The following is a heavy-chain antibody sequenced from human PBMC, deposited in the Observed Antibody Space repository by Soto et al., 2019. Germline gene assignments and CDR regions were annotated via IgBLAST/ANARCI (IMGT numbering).Heavy chain of an antibody. CDR1: GDSISPYW. D-gene: IGHD2-15*01. CDR2: IYYSGNT. J-gene: IGHJ4*02. V-gene: IGHV4-59*08. CDR3: ARHHRYCSGGACYAFDH. Sequence: SETLSLTCTVFGDSISPYWWSWIRQPPGKGLEWVGFIYYSGNTNYNPSLKSRVTISVDTSNNQFSLNLRSVTAADTAVYYCARHHRYCSGGACYAFDHWGQGIPVTVSS.